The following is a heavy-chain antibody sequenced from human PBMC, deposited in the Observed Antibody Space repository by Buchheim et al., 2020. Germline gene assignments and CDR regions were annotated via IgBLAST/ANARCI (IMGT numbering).Heavy chain of an antibody. J-gene: IGHJ4*02. D-gene: IGHD3-16*01. CDR3: ARGPYDYVWGSYPPDY. V-gene: IGHV4-34*01. Sequence: QVQLQQWGAGLLKPSETLSLTCAVYGGSFSGYYWSWIRQPPGKGLEWIGEINHSGSTNYNPSLKSRVTISVDTSKHPFSLKLSSVTAADTAVYYCARGPYDYVWGSYPPDYWGQGTL. CDR2: INHSGST. CDR1: GGSFSGYY.